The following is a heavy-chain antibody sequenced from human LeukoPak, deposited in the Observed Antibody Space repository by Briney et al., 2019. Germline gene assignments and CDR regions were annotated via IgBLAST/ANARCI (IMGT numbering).Heavy chain of an antibody. V-gene: IGHV1-46*01. CDR2: IYPRDGST. CDR3: ARDQEGFDY. CDR1: GYTFTSNY. Sequence: ASVKVSCKASGYTFTSNYIHWVRQAPGQGLEWMGMIYPRDGSTSYAQKFQGRVTVTRDTSMSTVHMELSGLRSEDTAVYYCARDQEGFDYWGQGTLDTVSS. J-gene: IGHJ4*02.